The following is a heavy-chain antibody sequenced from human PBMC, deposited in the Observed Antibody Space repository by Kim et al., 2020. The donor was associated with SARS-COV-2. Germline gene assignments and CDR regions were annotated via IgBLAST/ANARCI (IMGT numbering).Heavy chain of an antibody. J-gene: IGHJ5*02. D-gene: IGHD5-18*01. Sequence: SETLSLTCTVSGGSISSSNYYWGWIRQPPGKGLEWIGSIYYSGSTYYKPSLKSRATISVDTSKNQFSLKLSSVTAADTAVYYCAKQRGYSYERGWFDPWGQGTLVTVSS. CDR3: AKQRGYSYERGWFDP. CDR2: IYYSGST. CDR1: GGSISSSNYY. V-gene: IGHV4-39*01.